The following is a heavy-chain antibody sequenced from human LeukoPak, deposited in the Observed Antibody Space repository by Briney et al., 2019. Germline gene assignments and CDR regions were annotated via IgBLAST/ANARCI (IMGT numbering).Heavy chain of an antibody. D-gene: IGHD3-10*01. Sequence: PGGSLRLSCAASGFTFSSYSMNWVRQAPGKGLEWVGRSRNKADRYNTDYAASVKGGFTVSRDESKNSLYLEMNSLKTEDTAVYYCVRGYNSFDIWGQGTMVTVS. CDR3: VRGYNSFDI. V-gene: IGHV3-72*01. J-gene: IGHJ3*02. CDR2: SRNKADRYNT. CDR1: GFTFSSYS.